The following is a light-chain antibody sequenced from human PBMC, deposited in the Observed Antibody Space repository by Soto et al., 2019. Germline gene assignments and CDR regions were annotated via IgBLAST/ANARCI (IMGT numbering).Light chain of an antibody. CDR2: DIS. CDR1: QTVTSGY. V-gene: IGKV3-20*01. CDR3: QQYGSPPKT. Sequence: PGARAPLSCRASQTVTSGYLAWYQQKPGQAPRLLIYDISSRATGIPDRFSGSGSGTDFTLTISRLEPEDFAVYYCQQYGSPPKTFGQGTKVDIK. J-gene: IGKJ1*01.